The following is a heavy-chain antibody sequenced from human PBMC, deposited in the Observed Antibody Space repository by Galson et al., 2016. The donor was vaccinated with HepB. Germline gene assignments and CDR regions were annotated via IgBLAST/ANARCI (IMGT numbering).Heavy chain of an antibody. J-gene: IGHJ4*02. D-gene: IGHD3-22*01. Sequence: LRLSCAASGFTVSSNYMIWVRRAPGRGLEWVSGISGSGASTTYADSVKGRFTISRDNSKNALHLQMNSLRAEDTAMYFCARHFSGSYLGQGTLVTVSS. CDR3: ARHFSGSY. V-gene: IGHV3-53*01. CDR2: ISGSGAST. CDR1: GFTVSSNY.